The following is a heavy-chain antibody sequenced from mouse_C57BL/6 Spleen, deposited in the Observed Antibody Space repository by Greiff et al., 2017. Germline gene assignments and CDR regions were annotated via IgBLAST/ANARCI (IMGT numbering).Heavy chain of an antibody. CDR1: GYSFTDYN. D-gene: IGHD2-4*01. CDR2: INPNYGTT. J-gene: IGHJ2*01. Sequence: VQLKQSGPELVKPGASVKISCKASGYSFTDYNMNWVKQSNGKSLEWIGVINPNYGTTSYNQKFKGKATLTVDQSSSTAYMQLNSLTSEDSAVYYCARSGDYDGTTCGDYWGQGTTLTVSS. V-gene: IGHV1-39*01. CDR3: ARSGDYDGTTCGDY.